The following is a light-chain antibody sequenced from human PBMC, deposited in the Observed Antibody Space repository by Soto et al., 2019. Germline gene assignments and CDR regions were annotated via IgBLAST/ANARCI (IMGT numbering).Light chain of an antibody. CDR2: AAS. J-gene: IGKJ3*01. V-gene: IGKV1-9*01. Sequence: DIQLTQSPSFLSASVGDRVTITCRASQGISSYLAWYQQKPGKAPKLLIYAASTLQSGVPSRFSGSGSGTEFTFTISSLQPEDFATYYCQQLNSYPLFGPGTKVDIK. CDR1: QGISSY. CDR3: QQLNSYPL.